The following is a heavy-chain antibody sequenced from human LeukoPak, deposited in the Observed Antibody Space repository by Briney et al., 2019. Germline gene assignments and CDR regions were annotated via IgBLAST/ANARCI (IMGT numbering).Heavy chain of an antibody. Sequence: SVKVSCKASGGTFSSYAISWVRQAPGQGLEWMGGIIPIFGTANYAQKFQGRVTITADESTSTAYMELSSLRSEDTAVYYCARGGDIVVVPAATHFDYWGQGTLVTVSS. J-gene: IGHJ4*02. CDR3: ARGGDIVVVPAATHFDY. CDR1: GGTFSSYA. D-gene: IGHD2-2*01. V-gene: IGHV1-69*01. CDR2: IIPIFGTA.